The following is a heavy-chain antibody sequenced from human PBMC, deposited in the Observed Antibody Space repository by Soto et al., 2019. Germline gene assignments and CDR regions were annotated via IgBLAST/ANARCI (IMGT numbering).Heavy chain of an antibody. D-gene: IGHD3-22*01. CDR1: GFTFNYYW. V-gene: IGHV3-7*03. J-gene: IGHJ6*02. CDR3: ARDRERVTVNGGIALGAMEV. CDR2: VKPDGSAT. Sequence: PGGSLRLSCAASGFTFNYYWMTWVRQAPGKGLEWVANVKPDGSATFYADSLKGQFTISRDNAKNSVSLQMDSLRADDTAVYYCARDRERVTVNGGIALGAMEVWGHGTTVTVSS.